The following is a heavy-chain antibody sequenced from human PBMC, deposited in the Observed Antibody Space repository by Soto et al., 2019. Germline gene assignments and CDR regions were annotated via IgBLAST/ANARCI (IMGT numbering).Heavy chain of an antibody. D-gene: IGHD5-18*01. CDR1: GGTFSSYA. CDR3: ARGLTEDTAMVEFDY. V-gene: IGHV1-69*13. Sequence: AAVKVSCKASGGTFSSYASSWVRQAPGQGLEWMGGIIPIFGTANYAQKFQGRVTITADESTSTAYMELSSLRSEDTAVYYCARGLTEDTAMVEFDYWGQGTLVTVS. J-gene: IGHJ4*02. CDR2: IIPIFGTA.